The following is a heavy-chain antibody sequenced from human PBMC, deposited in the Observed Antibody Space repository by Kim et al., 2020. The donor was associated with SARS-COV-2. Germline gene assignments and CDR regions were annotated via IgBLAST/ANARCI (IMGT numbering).Heavy chain of an antibody. CDR1: GFTFSRFG. V-gene: IGHV3-30*18. J-gene: IGHJ4*02. D-gene: IGHD2-21*01. CDR3: AKSQLASLTLFDS. CDR2: ISNDGSNK. Sequence: GGSLRLSCAASGFTFSRFGMHWVRQAPGKGLEWVAVISNDGSNKFYADSVKGRFTISRDNSKSTLYLRMNSLRVEDTAVYFCAKSQLASLTLFDSWGQGT.